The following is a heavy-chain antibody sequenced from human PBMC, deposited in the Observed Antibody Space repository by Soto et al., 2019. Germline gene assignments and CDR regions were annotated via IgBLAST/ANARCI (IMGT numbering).Heavy chain of an antibody. CDR1: GFTFRSFT. V-gene: IGHV3-21*01. J-gene: IGHJ5*02. Sequence: GGSLRLSCAASGFTFRSFTMNWVRQAPGKGLEWDSTISSNSAYIYYTDALRGRFTISRDNAKNSLHLQMNSLRAEDTAVYYCTRDASRDSSARGWFDPWGPGTLVTVSS. CDR3: TRDASRDSSARGWFDP. CDR2: ISSNSAYI. D-gene: IGHD6-13*01.